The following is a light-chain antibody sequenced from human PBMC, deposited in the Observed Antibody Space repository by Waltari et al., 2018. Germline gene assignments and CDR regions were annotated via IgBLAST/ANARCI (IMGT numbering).Light chain of an antibody. CDR1: QSLVDGGGNKF. V-gene: IGKV2-28*01. J-gene: IGKJ2*01. Sequence: DIVMTQSPLSLPVTPGEPASISCRSSQSLVDGGGNKFLDWYLQKPGQSPQLLIYQISNRASGVPDRISGIGSDTDFTLKITRVEAEDVGVYYCMQALHPPYTFGQGTKLEIK. CDR3: MQALHPPYT. CDR2: QIS.